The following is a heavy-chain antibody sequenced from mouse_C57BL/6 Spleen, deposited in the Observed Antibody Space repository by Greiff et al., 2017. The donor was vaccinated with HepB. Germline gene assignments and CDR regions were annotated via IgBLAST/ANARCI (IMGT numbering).Heavy chain of an antibody. CDR2: IYPGSGNT. CDR1: GYTFTDYY. Sequence: VQLVESGAELVRPGASVKLSCKASGYTFTDYYINWVKQRPGQGLEWIARIYPGSGNTYYNEKFKGKATLTAEKSSSTAYMQLSSLTSEDSAVYFCARRDFDVWGTGTTVTVSS. J-gene: IGHJ1*03. V-gene: IGHV1-76*01. CDR3: ARRDFDV.